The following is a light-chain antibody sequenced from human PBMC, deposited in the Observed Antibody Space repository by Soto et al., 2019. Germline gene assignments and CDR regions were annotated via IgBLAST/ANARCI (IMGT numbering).Light chain of an antibody. CDR1: QTISSW. V-gene: IGKV1-5*03. J-gene: IGKJ1*01. CDR2: KAS. CDR3: QHYNSYSEA. Sequence: DIQMTQSPSTLCGSAGERDTITCGASQTISSWLAWYQQKPGKAPKLLIYKASTLKSGVPSRFSGSGSGTEFTLTISSLQPDDFATYYCQHYNSYSEAFGQGTKVDIK.